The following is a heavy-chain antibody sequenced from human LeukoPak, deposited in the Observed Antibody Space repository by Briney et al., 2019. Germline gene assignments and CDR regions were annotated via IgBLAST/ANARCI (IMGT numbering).Heavy chain of an antibody. D-gene: IGHD3-3*01. CDR3: ARGRTIFGVVPYYFDY. CDR1: GFIFSSYS. Sequence: GGSLRLSCAASGFIFSSYSMNWVRHAPGKGLEWVSSISSTSTYIHYADSLKGRFTISRDNAKNSLYLQMNSLRAEDTAVYYCARGRTIFGVVPYYFDYWGQGTLVTVSS. J-gene: IGHJ4*02. CDR2: ISSTSTYI. V-gene: IGHV3-21*01.